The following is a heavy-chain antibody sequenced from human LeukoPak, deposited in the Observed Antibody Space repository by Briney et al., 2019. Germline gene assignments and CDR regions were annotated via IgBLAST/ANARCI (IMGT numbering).Heavy chain of an antibody. CDR3: ARFGEGDYVWGSYRLDAFDI. V-gene: IGHV3-53*01. CDR1: GFTVSSNF. J-gene: IGHJ3*02. CDR2: IYSSGST. D-gene: IGHD3-16*02. Sequence: GGSLRLSCVASGFTVSSNFMSWVGQAPGKGLEWVSVIYSSGSTYYADSVKGRFTISRDNSKNTLYLQMNSLRAEDTAVYYCARFGEGDYVWGSYRLDAFDIWGQGTMVTVSS.